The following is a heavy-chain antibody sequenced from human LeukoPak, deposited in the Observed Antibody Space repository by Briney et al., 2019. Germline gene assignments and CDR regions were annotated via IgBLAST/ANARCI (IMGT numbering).Heavy chain of an antibody. CDR1: GYTFTSYG. CDR2: ISAYNGNT. D-gene: IGHD3-22*01. J-gene: IGHJ3*02. V-gene: IGHV1-18*01. CDR3: LVVSSPGDAFDI. Sequence: ASVKVSCTASGYTFTSYGISWVRQAPGQGLERMGWISAYNGNTNYAQKLQGRVTMTTDTSTSTAYMELRSLRSDDTAVYYCLVVSSPGDAFDIWGQGTMVTVSS.